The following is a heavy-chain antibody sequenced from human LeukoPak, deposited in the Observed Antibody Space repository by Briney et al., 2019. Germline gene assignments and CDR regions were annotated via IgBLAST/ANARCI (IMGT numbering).Heavy chain of an antibody. CDR2: INSDGSST. Sequence: GGSLRLSCAASGFTFSHHWMHWVRQVPGKGLVWVSRINSDGSSTTYADSVKGRFTISRDNARNTLYLQMNSLRAEDTAVHYCARATSYSNYGVDVWGQGTTVTVSS. CDR3: ARATSYSNYGVDV. D-gene: IGHD6-13*01. J-gene: IGHJ6*02. V-gene: IGHV3-74*01. CDR1: GFTFSHHW.